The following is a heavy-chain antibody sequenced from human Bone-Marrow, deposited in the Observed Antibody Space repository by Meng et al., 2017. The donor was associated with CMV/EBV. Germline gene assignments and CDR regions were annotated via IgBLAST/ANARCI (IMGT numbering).Heavy chain of an antibody. CDR1: GFTFSGSS. CDR2: ISSSAVYI. Sequence: GEYLKISCAASGFTFSGSSMNWVRQAPGKGLEWVSSISSSAVYIDYIDSVKGRFTISRDNAKNSLYLQMNSLRAEDAAVYYCARGVAAMSYYYGMDVWGQGTTVTVSS. CDR3: ARGVAAMSYYYGMDV. V-gene: IGHV3-21*01. D-gene: IGHD2-15*01. J-gene: IGHJ6*02.